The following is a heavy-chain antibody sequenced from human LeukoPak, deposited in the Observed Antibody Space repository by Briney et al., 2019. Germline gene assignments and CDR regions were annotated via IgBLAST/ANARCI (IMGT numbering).Heavy chain of an antibody. J-gene: IGHJ4*02. D-gene: IGHD3-10*01. Sequence: SETLSLTCAVYGGFFSGYYWIWILQPPAKGLEWSGEINHSGSTNYNPALKSRDTISVDTSKNQFSLKLSSVTAADTAVYYCARGPATTRYYYGSGSYYRIWGQGTLVTVSS. CDR3: ARGPATTRYYYGSGSYYRI. CDR1: GGFFSGYY. CDR2: INHSGST. V-gene: IGHV4-34*01.